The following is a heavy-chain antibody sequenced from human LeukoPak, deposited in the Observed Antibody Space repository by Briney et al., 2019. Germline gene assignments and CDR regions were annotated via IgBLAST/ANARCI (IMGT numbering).Heavy chain of an antibody. CDR1: GYTFTGYY. D-gene: IGHD3-9*01. V-gene: IGHV1-2*02. Sequence: ASVKVSCKASGYTFTGYYMHWVRQAPGQGLEWMGWINPNSGGTNYAQKFQGRVTLTRDTSISTAYMELSRLRSDDTAVYYCARDRRYDILTGSGYYYMDVWGKGTTVTVSS. CDR3: ARDRRYDILTGSGYYYMDV. CDR2: INPNSGGT. J-gene: IGHJ6*03.